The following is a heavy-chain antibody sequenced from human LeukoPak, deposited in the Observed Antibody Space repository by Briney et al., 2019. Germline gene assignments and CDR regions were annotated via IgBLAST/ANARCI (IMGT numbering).Heavy chain of an antibody. CDR2: ISGSGGST. J-gene: IGHJ6*03. CDR3: AKDLTGWYEYYYYYYMDV. CDR1: GFTFSSYG. V-gene: IGHV3-23*01. Sequence: GGTLRLSCAASGFTFSSYGMSWVRQAPGKGLEWVSAISGSGGSTYYADSVKGRFTISRDNSKNTLYLQMNSLRAEDTAVYYCAKDLTGWYEYYYYYYMDVWGKGTTVTISS. D-gene: IGHD6-19*01.